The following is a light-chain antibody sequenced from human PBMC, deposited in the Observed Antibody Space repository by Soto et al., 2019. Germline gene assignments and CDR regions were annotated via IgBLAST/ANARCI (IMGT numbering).Light chain of an antibody. CDR3: QSYDSSLSGYV. CDR2: GNS. V-gene: IGLV1-40*01. J-gene: IGLJ1*01. Sequence: QSVVTHPPSLSGAPGQGVTIWCTGSGSNIGAGYDVHWSQQLPGTAPNLLIYGNSNRPSAVPDRFSGSKSGTSASLAITGIQAEDDADYYCQSYDSSLSGYVFGTGPKVTAL. CDR1: GSNIGAGYD.